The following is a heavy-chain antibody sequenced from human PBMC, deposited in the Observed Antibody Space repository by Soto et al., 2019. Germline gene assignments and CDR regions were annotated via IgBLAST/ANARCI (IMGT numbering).Heavy chain of an antibody. J-gene: IGHJ4*02. Sequence: GASVKVSCKAPGGTFSTYAISWVRQAPGQGLEWMGGIIPMFGTANYAQRFQDRVTITADESTNTVYMELSSLRSEDTAVYFCASGIQLWLRRINNGYSGWGQGPLVTVSS. V-gene: IGHV1-69*13. D-gene: IGHD5-18*01. CDR3: ASGIQLWLRRINNGYSG. CDR1: GGTFSTYA. CDR2: IIPMFGTA.